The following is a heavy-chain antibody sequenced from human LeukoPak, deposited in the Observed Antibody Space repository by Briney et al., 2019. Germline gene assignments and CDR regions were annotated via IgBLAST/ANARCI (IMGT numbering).Heavy chain of an antibody. V-gene: IGHV4-30-2*01. J-gene: IGHJ4*02. Sequence: SETLSLTCAVSGGSNSSGGYSWSWIRQPPGKGLEWIGYIYDSGSKYYNPSLKSRVTISVDKSKNQFSLNLSSVTAADTAVYYCARGVPAAVTNYFDYWGQGTLVTVSS. CDR1: GGSNSSGGYS. CDR3: ARGVPAAVTNYFDY. D-gene: IGHD2-2*01. CDR2: IYDSGSK.